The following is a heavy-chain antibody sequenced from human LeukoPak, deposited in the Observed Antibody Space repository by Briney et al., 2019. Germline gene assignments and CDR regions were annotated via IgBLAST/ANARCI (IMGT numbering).Heavy chain of an antibody. V-gene: IGHV3-48*04. CDR2: ISSSSSTI. CDR3: ARALGATTGANVNWFDP. Sequence: GGSLRLSCAASGFTFSSYSMNWVRQAPGKGLEWVSYISSSSSTIYYADSVKGRFTISRDNAKNSLYLQMNSLRAEDTAVYYCARALGATTGANVNWFDPWGQGTLVTVSS. D-gene: IGHD1-1*01. J-gene: IGHJ5*02. CDR1: GFTFSSYS.